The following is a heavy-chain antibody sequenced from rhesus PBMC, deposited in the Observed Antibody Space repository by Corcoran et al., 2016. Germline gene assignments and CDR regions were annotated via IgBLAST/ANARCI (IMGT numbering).Heavy chain of an antibody. D-gene: IGHD3-9*01. CDR3: ASGTENWYFDL. J-gene: IGHJ2*01. CDR2: IYGGGSST. CDR1: GGSISSSY. Sequence: QLQLQESGPGLVKPSETLSVTCAVSGGSISSSYWSWIRQAPGKGLEWIGYIYGGGSSTNYHPCLQSRVTQSVDTSKNQISLKLSSVTAADTAVYYCASGTENWYFDLWGPGTPITISS. V-gene: IGHV4-169*02.